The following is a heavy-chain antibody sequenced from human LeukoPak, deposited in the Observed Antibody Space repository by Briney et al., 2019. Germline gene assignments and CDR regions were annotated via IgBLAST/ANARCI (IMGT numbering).Heavy chain of an antibody. CDR1: GGSITSGDYY. J-gene: IGHJ4*02. CDR3: ARDPSRTQFDY. D-gene: IGHD2-2*01. CDR2: IYYTGST. V-gene: IGHV4-30-4*01. Sequence: SQTLSLTCTVSGGSITSGDYYWIWIRQPPGKGLEWIGYIYYTGSTYYNPSLKSRVTISVDTSKNEFSLRLSSVTAADTAVYYCARDPSRTQFDYWGQGTLVTVSS.